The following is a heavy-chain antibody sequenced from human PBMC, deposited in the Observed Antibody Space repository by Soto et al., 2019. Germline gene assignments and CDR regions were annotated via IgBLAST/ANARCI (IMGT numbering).Heavy chain of an antibody. D-gene: IGHD6-13*01. CDR2: VYNSGST. CDR1: GGSISSNY. J-gene: IGHJ4*02. CDR3: ARYRREAVAGYTLDN. V-gene: IGHV4-59*01. Sequence: ETLSLTCTVSGGSISSNYWTWIRQPPGKGLEWIGYVYNSGSTNYNPSLKSRVTISEDTSKSQFSLKVNSMTAADTAVYYCARYRREAVAGYTLDNWGQGILVTVSS.